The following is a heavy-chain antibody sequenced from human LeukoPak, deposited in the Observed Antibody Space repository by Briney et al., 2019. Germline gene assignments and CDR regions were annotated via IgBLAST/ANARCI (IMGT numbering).Heavy chain of an antibody. V-gene: IGHV3-64D*06. CDR2: ISSNGGST. Sequence: GGSLRLSCSASGFTFSSYAMQWVRQAPGKGLEYVSAISSNGGSTYYADSVKVRFTISRDNSKNTLYLQMSSLRDEDTAVYYCVKEYYSSGWYKVEGHFDYWGQGTLVTVSS. D-gene: IGHD6-19*01. CDR3: VKEYYSSGWYKVEGHFDY. J-gene: IGHJ4*02. CDR1: GFTFSSYA.